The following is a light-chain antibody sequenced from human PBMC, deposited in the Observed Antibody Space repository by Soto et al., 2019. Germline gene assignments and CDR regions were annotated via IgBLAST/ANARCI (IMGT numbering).Light chain of an antibody. CDR3: QQYGASPLFT. CDR2: GAS. Sequence: EVVLTQSPGPLSLSPGARATLSCRASQGVTTAYLAWYQHKPGQAPRLLIYGASNSATGIPDRFSGSGSGTDFTLTISRLEPEDFAVYSCQQYGASPLFTFGPGTKVDLK. CDR1: QGVTTAY. J-gene: IGKJ3*01. V-gene: IGKV3-20*01.